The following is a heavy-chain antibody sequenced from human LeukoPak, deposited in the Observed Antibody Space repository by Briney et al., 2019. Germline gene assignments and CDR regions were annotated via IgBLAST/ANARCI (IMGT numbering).Heavy chain of an antibody. Sequence: PSETLSLTCTVSGGSISSGGYYWSWIRQHPGKGLEWIGYIYYSGSTYYNPSLKSRVTISVDTSKNQFSLKLSSVTAADTAVYYCARWAPRVIDSSGYYGREPWGQGTLVTVSS. V-gene: IGHV4-31*03. CDR2: IYYSGST. J-gene: IGHJ5*02. CDR1: GGSISSGGYY. CDR3: ARWAPRVIDSSGYYGREP. D-gene: IGHD3-22*01.